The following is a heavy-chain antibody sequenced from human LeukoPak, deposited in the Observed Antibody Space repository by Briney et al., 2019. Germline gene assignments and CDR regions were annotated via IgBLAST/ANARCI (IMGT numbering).Heavy chain of an antibody. CDR2: IWYDGSNK. D-gene: IGHD2-15*01. V-gene: IGHV3-33*01. CDR1: GFIFSSYA. J-gene: IGHJ4*02. CDR3: ASDSPGYDSGSYFAY. Sequence: GGSLRLSCAASGFIFSSYAMHWVRQAPGKGPEWVAIIWYDGSNKYYAESVEGRFTISRDNSKNTLYLQMNSLRAEDTAVYYCASDSPGYDSGSYFAYWGQGTLVTVSS.